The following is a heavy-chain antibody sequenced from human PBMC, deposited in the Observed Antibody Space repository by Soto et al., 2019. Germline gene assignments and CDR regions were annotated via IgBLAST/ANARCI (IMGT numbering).Heavy chain of an antibody. CDR2: INHSGST. CDR3: ARDLGGWSSRWYLKEF. V-gene: IGHV4-34*01. Sequence: SETLSLTCAVYGGSFSGYYWSWIRQPPGKGLEWIGEINHSGSTNYNPSLKSRVTISVDTSKNQFSLKLSSVTTADTAVYYCARDLGGWSSRWYLKEFWGQGTMVTVSS. J-gene: IGHJ3*01. CDR1: GGSFSGYY. D-gene: IGHD6-19*01.